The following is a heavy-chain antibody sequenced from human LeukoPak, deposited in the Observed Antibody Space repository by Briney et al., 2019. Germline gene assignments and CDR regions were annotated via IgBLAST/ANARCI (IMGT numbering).Heavy chain of an antibody. CDR3: AKDRVPRYSGYGLSDD. CDR2: ITGSGDST. D-gene: IGHD5-12*01. Sequence: PGGSLRLSCAASGFTFSSYAMSWARQAPGKGLDWVSAITGSGDSTYYADSVKGRFTISRDNSKNTLYLQMNNVRAEDTALYYCAKDRVPRYSGYGLSDDWGQGTLVTVSA. CDR1: GFTFSSYA. J-gene: IGHJ4*02. V-gene: IGHV3-23*01.